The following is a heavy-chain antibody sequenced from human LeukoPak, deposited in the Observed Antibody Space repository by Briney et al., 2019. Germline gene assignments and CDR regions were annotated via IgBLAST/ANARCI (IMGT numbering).Heavy chain of an antibody. V-gene: IGHV3-30-3*01. Sequence: PGGSLRLSCAASGFTFSSYAMHWVRQAPGKGLEWVAVISYDGSNKYYADSVKGRFTISRDNSKNTLYLQMNSLRAEDTAVYYCATPYGDYTSYCFDYWGQGTLVTVSS. D-gene: IGHD4-17*01. CDR2: ISYDGSNK. J-gene: IGHJ4*02. CDR1: GFTFSSYA. CDR3: ATPYGDYTSYCFDY.